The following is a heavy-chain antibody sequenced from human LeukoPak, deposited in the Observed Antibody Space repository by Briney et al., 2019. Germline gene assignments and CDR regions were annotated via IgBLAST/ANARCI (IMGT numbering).Heavy chain of an antibody. Sequence: ASVKVSCKASGYTFTSYAMNWVRQAPGQGLEWMGWISAYNGNTNYAQKLQGRVTMTTDTSTSTAYMELRSLRSDDTAVYYCARDYSGTSQGYWGQGTLVTVSS. CDR2: ISAYNGNT. CDR3: ARDYSGTSQGY. V-gene: IGHV1-18*01. J-gene: IGHJ4*02. D-gene: IGHD1-26*01. CDR1: GYTFTSYA.